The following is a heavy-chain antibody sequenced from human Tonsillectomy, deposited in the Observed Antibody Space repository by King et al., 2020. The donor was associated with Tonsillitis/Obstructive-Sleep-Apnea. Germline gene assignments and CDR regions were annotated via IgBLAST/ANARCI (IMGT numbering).Heavy chain of an antibody. V-gene: IGHV4-59*01. J-gene: IGHJ3*02. CDR1: GGSISGYY. CDR3: AREEGYCSGGSCYPDAFDI. Sequence: VQLQESGPGLVKPSETLSLTCTVSGGSISGYYWSWIRQPPGKGLEWIGYIYYSRSTNYNPSLKSRVTISVDTSKNQFSLKLSSVTAADTAVYYCAREEGYCSGGSCYPDAFDIWGQGTMVTVSS. D-gene: IGHD2-15*01. CDR2: IYYSRST.